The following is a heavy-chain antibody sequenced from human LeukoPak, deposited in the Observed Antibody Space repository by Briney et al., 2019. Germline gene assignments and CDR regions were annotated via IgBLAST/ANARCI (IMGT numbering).Heavy chain of an antibody. Sequence: GGSLRLSCAASGFTFSGSAMHWVRQASGKGLEWVGRIRSKANSYATAYAASVKGRFTIPRDDSKNTAYLQMNSLKTEDTAVYYCTRHEGIAVPDYWGQGTLVTVSS. CDR1: GFTFSGSA. V-gene: IGHV3-73*01. CDR3: TRHEGIAVPDY. D-gene: IGHD6-19*01. CDR2: IRSKANSYAT. J-gene: IGHJ4*02.